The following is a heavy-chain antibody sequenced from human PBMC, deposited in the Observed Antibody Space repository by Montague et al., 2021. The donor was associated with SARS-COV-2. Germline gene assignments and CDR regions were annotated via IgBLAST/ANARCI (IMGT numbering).Heavy chain of an antibody. V-gene: IGHV3-53*01. CDR2: IYSGDTA. J-gene: IGHJ3*01. Sequence: SLRLSCAASGFSVSSKYMTWVRQPPGKGLEWVSTIYSGDTAYYADSVQGRFTISRDHSKNTVFLQMNSLRAEDTALYYCATFYVDTVSVTNAFGLWGQGTLVSVSS. CDR3: ATFYVDTVSVTNAFGL. CDR1: GFSVSSKY. D-gene: IGHD5-18*01.